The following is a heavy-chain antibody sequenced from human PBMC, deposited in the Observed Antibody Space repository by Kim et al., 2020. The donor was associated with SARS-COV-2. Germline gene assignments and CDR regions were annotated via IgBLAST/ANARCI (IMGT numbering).Heavy chain of an antibody. CDR3: TRGYTYRDY. V-gene: IGHV3-74*01. D-gene: IGHD5-18*01. CDR2: INADGTKT. Sequence: GGYLRLSCAASGFIFSNSWMHWVRQAPGKGLVWVSRINADGTKTNYAESVKGRFTISRDNAKNTVYLQMNSLRDEDTAVYYCTRGYTYRDYWGQGTLVTVSS. CDR1: GFIFSNSW. J-gene: IGHJ4*02.